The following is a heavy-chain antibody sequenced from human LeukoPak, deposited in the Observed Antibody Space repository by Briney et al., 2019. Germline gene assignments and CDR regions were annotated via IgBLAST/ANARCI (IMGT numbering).Heavy chain of an antibody. CDR2: IIPNLGTA. CDR1: GGTFSSNE. D-gene: IGHD3-22*01. Sequence: SVKVSCKASGGTFSSNEISWVRQAPGQGLEWMGRIIPNLGTANYAQKFQGRVTITADKSTSTAYMELSSLRSEDTAVYYCAYYYDSSGYWSDYWGQGTLVTVSS. J-gene: IGHJ4*02. V-gene: IGHV1-69*04. CDR3: AYYYDSSGYWSDY.